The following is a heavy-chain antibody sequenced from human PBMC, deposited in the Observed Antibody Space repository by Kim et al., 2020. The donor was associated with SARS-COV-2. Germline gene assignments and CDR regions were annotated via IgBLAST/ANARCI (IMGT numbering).Heavy chain of an antibody. Sequence: SVKVSCKASGGTFSSYAISWVRQAPGQGLEWMGGIIPIFGTANYEQKFQGRVTITADESTSTAYMELSSLRSEDTAVYYCASRSIVVVPAAQNYYYYYCMDVWGQGTTVTVSS. D-gene: IGHD2-2*01. J-gene: IGHJ6*02. CDR1: GGTFSSYA. V-gene: IGHV1-69*13. CDR3: ASRSIVVVPAAQNYYYYYCMDV. CDR2: IIPIFGTA.